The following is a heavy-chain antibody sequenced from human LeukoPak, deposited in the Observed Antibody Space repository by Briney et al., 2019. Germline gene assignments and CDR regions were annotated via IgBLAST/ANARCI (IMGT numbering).Heavy chain of an antibody. V-gene: IGHV3-30*04. D-gene: IGHD2-2*01. CDR1: GFTFSSYA. J-gene: IGHJ4*02. Sequence: GRSLRLSCAASGFTFSSYAMHWVRQAPGKGLEWVAVISYDGSKYYADSVKGRFTISRGNSKNTLYLQMNSLRAEDTAVYYCARDARLGYCSSTSCYAYYFDYWGQGTLVTVSS. CDR2: ISYDGSK. CDR3: ARDARLGYCSSTSCYAYYFDY.